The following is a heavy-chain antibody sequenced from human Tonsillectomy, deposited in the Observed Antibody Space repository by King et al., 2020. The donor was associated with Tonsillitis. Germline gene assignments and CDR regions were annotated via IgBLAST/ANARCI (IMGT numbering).Heavy chain of an antibody. CDR3: ASPPSYGSGQRDY. Sequence: VQLVESGGGLVQPGGSLRLSCAASGFTFSSYWMHWVRQAPGKGLVWVSRINSDGSSTSYADSVKGRFTISRNNAKNTLYLQMNSLRAEDTAVYYCASPPSYGSGQRDYWGQGTLVTVSS. CDR1: GFTFSSYW. J-gene: IGHJ4*02. CDR2: INSDGSST. D-gene: IGHD3-10*01. V-gene: IGHV3-74*01.